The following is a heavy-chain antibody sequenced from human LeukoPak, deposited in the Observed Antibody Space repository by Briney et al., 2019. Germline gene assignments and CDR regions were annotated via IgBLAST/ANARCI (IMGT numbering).Heavy chain of an antibody. V-gene: IGHV4-39*01. CDR3: ARLSIVGATNFDY. Sequence: PSETLSLTCTVSGGSIRSSSYYWRWLRQPPGKGLEWIGSIYYSGSTYYNAALKSLGTRSVDTSKKQFSLKLNSVTAADTAVYYCARLSIVGATNFDYWGQGTLVTVSS. CDR2: IYYSGST. CDR1: GGSIRSSSYY. D-gene: IGHD1-26*01. J-gene: IGHJ4*02.